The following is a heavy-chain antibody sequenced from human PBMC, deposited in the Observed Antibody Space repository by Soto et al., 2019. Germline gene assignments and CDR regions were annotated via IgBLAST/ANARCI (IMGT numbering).Heavy chain of an antibody. CDR1: GYTVTTHY. J-gene: IGHJ3*02. V-gene: IGHV1-46*01. CDR3: ARGGEVGVAGSAAFDM. CDR2: INPGSGAA. Sequence: QVQLVQSGAEVKKPWASVKISCTASGYTVTTHYMHWVRQAPGRGLEWMGAINPGSGAAKYTQTFQARVTMTRDTSTNTVYMEMSALRSEDTAVFYCARGGEVGVAGSAAFDMWGQGTMVTVSS. D-gene: IGHD3-3*01.